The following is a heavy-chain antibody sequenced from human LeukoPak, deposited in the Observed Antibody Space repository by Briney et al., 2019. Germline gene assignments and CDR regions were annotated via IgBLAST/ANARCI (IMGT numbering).Heavy chain of an antibody. CDR1: GGSISSGGYS. V-gene: IGHV4-30-4*07. CDR3: ARGSRFLEWLPNWFDP. J-gene: IGHJ5*02. Sequence: SETLSLTCAVSGGSISSGGYSWSWIRQPPGKGLEWIGYIYYSGSTYYNPSLKSRVTISVDTSKNQFSLKLSSVTAADTAVYYCARGSRFLEWLPNWFDPWGQGTLVTVSS. D-gene: IGHD3-3*01. CDR2: IYYSGST.